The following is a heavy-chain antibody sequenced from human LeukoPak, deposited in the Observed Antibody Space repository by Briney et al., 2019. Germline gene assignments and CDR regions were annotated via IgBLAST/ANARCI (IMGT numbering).Heavy chain of an antibody. D-gene: IGHD6-6*01. CDR2: ISSSGSTI. V-gene: IGHV3-48*03. CDR3: ARGIAALGFDY. CDR1: GFTFSSYE. Sequence: GGSLRLSCAASGFTFSSYEMNWVRQAPGKGLEWVSYISSSGSTIYYADSVKGRFTISRDNAKNSLYLQMNSLRAEDTAVYYCARGIAALGFDYWGQGTLVTVSS. J-gene: IGHJ4*02.